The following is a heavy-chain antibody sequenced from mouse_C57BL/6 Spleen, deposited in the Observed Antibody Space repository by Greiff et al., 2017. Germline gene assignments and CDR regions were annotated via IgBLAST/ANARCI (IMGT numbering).Heavy chain of an antibody. V-gene: IGHV1-4*01. CDR1: GYTFTSYT. CDR3: ARDSPFDY. CDR2: INPSSGYT. Sequence: QVQLKESGAELARPGASVKMSCKASGYTFTSYTMHWVKQRPGQGLEWIGYINPSSGYTKYNQKFKDKATLTADKSSSTAYMQLSSLTSEDSAVYYCARDSPFDYWGQGTTLTVSS. J-gene: IGHJ2*01.